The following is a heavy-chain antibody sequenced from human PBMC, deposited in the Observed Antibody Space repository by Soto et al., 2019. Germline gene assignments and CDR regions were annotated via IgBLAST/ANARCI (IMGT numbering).Heavy chain of an antibody. CDR3: ERGAGDFSGPDIFDF. CDR2: ISDSGVT. J-gene: IGHJ3*01. D-gene: IGHD2-15*01. V-gene: IGHV4-59*01. Sequence: QVQLQESGPRLVKSSETLSLVCSVSGDSSIRYFWGWIRQSPGKGLEYIGYISDSGVTDYDPSLKRRVTITEDTSKNQFSLQLTCVTAADTAKYYCERGAGDFSGPDIFDFWGQGTMVTVSS. CDR1: GDSSIRYF.